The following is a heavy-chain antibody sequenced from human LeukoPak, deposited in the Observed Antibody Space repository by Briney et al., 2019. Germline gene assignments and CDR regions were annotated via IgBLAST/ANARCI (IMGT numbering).Heavy chain of an antibody. D-gene: IGHD6-13*01. CDR3: ARDTRGIGSSWPRGNWFDP. V-gene: IGHV4-39*07. Sequence: KPSETLSLTCTVSGGSISSSSYYWGWIRQPPGKGLEWIGSIYYSGSTYYNPSLKSRVTISVDTSKNQFSLKLSSVTAADTAVYYCARDTRGIGSSWPRGNWFDPWGQGTLVTVSS. CDR1: GGSISSSSYY. CDR2: IYYSGST. J-gene: IGHJ5*02.